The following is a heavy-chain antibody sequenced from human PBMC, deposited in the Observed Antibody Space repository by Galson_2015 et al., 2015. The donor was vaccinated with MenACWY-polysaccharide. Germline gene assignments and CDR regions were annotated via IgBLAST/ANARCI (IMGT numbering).Heavy chain of an antibody. CDR1: GDSISGNY. CDR3: AKFSAYTGTYAHYLDY. Sequence: SETLSLTCTVSGDSISGNYWSWIRQPPGKGLEWIAYIHSTGSTNHSPSLKSRVTISVDTSKNQFYLNLNSLTAADTAVYYCAKFSAYTGTYAHYLDYWGQGTLVTVSS. J-gene: IGHJ4*02. V-gene: IGHV4-59*01. CDR2: IHSTGST. D-gene: IGHD1-7*01.